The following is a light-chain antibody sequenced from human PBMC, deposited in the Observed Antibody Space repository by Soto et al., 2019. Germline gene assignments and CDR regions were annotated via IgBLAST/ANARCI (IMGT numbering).Light chain of an antibody. CDR1: QSIGNY. V-gene: IGKV1-39*01. CDR2: TAS. Sequence: DIHMTQSPSSLSASVGDRVTITCRASQSIGNYLNWYQHKVGKAPKLLIYTASSLQSGVPSRFSGSGSGTDFTLTISSLQPEDFATYYCLHSYSNPTFGQGTKLDVK. CDR3: LHSYSNPT. J-gene: IGKJ2*01.